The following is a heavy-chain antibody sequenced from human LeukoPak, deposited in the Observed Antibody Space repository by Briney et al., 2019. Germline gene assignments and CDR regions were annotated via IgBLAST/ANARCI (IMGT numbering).Heavy chain of an antibody. D-gene: IGHD2-15*01. CDR3: ARDACGGTCYQYYFDY. Sequence: GGSLRLSCAASGFTFSSYAMHRVRQAPGKGLEWVAVISYDGSNKYYADSVKGRFTISRDNSKNTLYLQMNSLRGEDTAVYYCARDACGGTCYQYYFDYWGQGTLVTVSS. J-gene: IGHJ4*02. V-gene: IGHV3-30-3*01. CDR2: ISYDGSNK. CDR1: GFTFSSYA.